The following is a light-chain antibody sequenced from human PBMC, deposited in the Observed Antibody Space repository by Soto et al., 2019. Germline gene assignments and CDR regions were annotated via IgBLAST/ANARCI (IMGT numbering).Light chain of an antibody. CDR3: QQYYSYLPFT. Sequence: AIRMTQSPSSFSAYTGARVTITCRASQGISSYLAWYQQKPGKAPKLLIYAASTLQSGVPSRFSGSGYGTDFTLTISCLQSEDFATYYCQQYYSYLPFTFGPGTKVDIK. CDR2: AAS. J-gene: IGKJ3*01. CDR1: QGISSY. V-gene: IGKV1-8*01.